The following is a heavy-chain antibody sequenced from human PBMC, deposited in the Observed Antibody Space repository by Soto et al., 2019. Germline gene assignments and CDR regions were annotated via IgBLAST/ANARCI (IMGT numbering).Heavy chain of an antibody. CDR3: AKDRRAGGNSAFYFDF. CDR2: ISATGGGT. J-gene: IGHJ4*02. Sequence: GGSLRLSCAASGFKFSNYAMSWVRQAPGKGLEWVSLISATGGGTYYADSVKGRFTTSRDNSHNTLYLQVHSLTAEDTAVYYCAKDRRAGGNSAFYFDFWGQGAQVTVSS. V-gene: IGHV3-23*01. CDR1: GFKFSNYA. D-gene: IGHD3-16*01.